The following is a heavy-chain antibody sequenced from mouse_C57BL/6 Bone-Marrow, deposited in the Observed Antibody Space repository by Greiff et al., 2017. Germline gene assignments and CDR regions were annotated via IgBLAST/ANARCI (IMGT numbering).Heavy chain of an antibody. V-gene: IGHV1-7*01. J-gene: IGHJ1*03. D-gene: IGHD2-3*01. CDR3: ARWDDGYYGDYWYFDV. CDR1: GYTFTSYW. Sequence: QVQLQQSGAELAKPGASVKLSCKASGYTFTSYWMHWVKQRPGQGLEWIGYINPSGGYTKYNQKFKDKATLTADKSSSTAYMQLSSLTYEDSAFYYGARWDDGYYGDYWYFDVWGTGTTVTVSS. CDR2: INPSGGYT.